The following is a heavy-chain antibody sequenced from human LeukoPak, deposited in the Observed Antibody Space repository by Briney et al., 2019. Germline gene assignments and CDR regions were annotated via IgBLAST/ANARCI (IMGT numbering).Heavy chain of an antibody. CDR2: MSSSGSTI. D-gene: IGHD4-17*01. J-gene: IGHJ3*02. V-gene: IGHV3-48*03. CDR1: GFTFSSYE. Sequence: PGGSLRLSCAASGFTFSSYEMNWVRQAPGKGLEWVSYMSSSGSTICYADSVKGRFTISRDNAKTSPYLQMNSLRAEDTAVYYCARKTVTTFDIWGQGTMVTVSS. CDR3: ARKTVTTFDI.